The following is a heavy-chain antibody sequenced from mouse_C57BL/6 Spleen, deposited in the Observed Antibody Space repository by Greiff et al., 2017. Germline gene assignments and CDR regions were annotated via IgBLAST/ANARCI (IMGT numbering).Heavy chain of an antibody. V-gene: IGHV1-55*01. CDR2: IYPGSGST. Sequence: VKLQQPGAELVKPGASVKMSCKASGYTFTSYWITWVKQRPGQGLEWIGDIYPGSGSTNYNEKFKSKATLTVDTSSSTAYMQLSSLTSEDSAVYYCARSGYDYGWFAYWGQGTLVTVSA. J-gene: IGHJ3*01. CDR3: ARSGYDYGWFAY. D-gene: IGHD2-4*01. CDR1: GYTFTSYW.